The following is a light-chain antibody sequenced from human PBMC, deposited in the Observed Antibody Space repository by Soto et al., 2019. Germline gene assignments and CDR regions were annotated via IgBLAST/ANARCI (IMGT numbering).Light chain of an antibody. Sequence: DIQMTQSPSTLSASVGDRVTITCRASQSISSWLAWYQQKPGKAPKLLIYKASSLESGVLSRFSRSGSGTEFTLTINSLQPDDFATYYCQQYNSYPWTFGEGTKVEIK. CDR2: KAS. CDR3: QQYNSYPWT. V-gene: IGKV1-5*03. J-gene: IGKJ1*01. CDR1: QSISSW.